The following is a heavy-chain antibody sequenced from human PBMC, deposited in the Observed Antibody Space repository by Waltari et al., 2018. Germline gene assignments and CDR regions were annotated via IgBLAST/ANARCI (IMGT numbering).Heavy chain of an antibody. D-gene: IGHD3-22*01. CDR3: AKDPRSYDISGYFDY. V-gene: IGHV3-23*01. Sequence: VQLLESGGGFVQPGGSLRLSCAASGFTFNNYGLSWVRQAPGKGLELVSFISSGGDNLYYADSVKGRFTISRDISKDTLYLQMNSLRAEDTAVYYCAKDPRSYDISGYFDYWGQGTLVTVSS. J-gene: IGHJ4*02. CDR2: ISSGGDNL. CDR1: GFTFNNYG.